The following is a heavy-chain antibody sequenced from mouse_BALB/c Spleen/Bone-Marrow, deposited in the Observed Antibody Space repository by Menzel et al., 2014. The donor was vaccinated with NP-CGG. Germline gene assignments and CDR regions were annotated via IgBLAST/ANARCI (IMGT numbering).Heavy chain of an antibody. Sequence: VQLQQSGAELVKPGASVMLSCTASGFNIXDTYMHWVKQRPEQGLEWIGRIDPANGNTKYDPKFQGKATITADTSSNTAYLQLSSLTSEDTAVYYCAAYYRYLAWFAYWGQGTLVTVSA. CDR3: AAYYRYLAWFAY. V-gene: IGHV14-3*02. J-gene: IGHJ3*01. CDR1: GFNIXDTY. CDR2: IDPANGNT. D-gene: IGHD2-14*01.